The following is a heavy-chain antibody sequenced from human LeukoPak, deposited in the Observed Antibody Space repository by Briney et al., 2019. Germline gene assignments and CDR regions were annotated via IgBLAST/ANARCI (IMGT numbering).Heavy chain of an antibody. CDR1: GYTFTSYG. Sequence: GSVKVSCKASGYTFTSYGISWVRQAPGQGLEWMGWISAYNGNTNYAQKLQGRVTMTTDTSTSTAYMELRSLRSDDTAVYYCARVACSGGSCVEDYWGQGTLVTVSS. V-gene: IGHV1-18*01. CDR3: ARVACSGGSCVEDY. J-gene: IGHJ4*02. D-gene: IGHD2-15*01. CDR2: ISAYNGNT.